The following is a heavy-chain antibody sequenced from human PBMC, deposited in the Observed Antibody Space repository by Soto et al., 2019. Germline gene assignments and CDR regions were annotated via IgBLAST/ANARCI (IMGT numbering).Heavy chain of an antibody. J-gene: IGHJ4*02. V-gene: IGHV4-31*03. CDR3: ARATVTLRSRNCDY. CDR2: IYHTGST. D-gene: IGHD1-1*01. CDR1: GGSISTVGDC. Sequence: TLPLTCSVSGGSISTVGDCWTWIRQPPGKGLEWIGSIYHTGSTYYSKSLRRRLTMSVDTSKSQFSLRLSSVTAADTAVYYCARATVTLRSRNCDYWGQGSLVTVSS.